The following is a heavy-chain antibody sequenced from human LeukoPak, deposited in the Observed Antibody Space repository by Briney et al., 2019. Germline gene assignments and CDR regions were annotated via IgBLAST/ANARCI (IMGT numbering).Heavy chain of an antibody. J-gene: IGHJ3*02. CDR1: RFTFSSFW. CDR3: ARDTGFNTFDI. D-gene: IGHD5-24*01. Sequence: GGSLRLSCAASRFTFSSFWMCWVRQAPGKGLEWVANIKEDGSATYYVDSVRGRFTIPRDNAKNSLYLQMNSLRLEDTAIYYCARDTGFNTFDIWGQGTMVSVSS. V-gene: IGHV3-7*01. CDR2: IKEDGSAT.